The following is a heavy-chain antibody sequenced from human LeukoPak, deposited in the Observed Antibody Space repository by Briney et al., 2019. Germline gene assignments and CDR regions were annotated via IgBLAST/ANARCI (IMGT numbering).Heavy chain of an antibody. CDR3: ARRAGAYSHPYDY. V-gene: IGHV3-23*01. CDR2: ISPSGDIT. J-gene: IGHJ4*02. D-gene: IGHD4/OR15-4a*01. Sequence: GGSLRLSCAASGFIFSSHGMNWVRQAPGKGLEWVSGISPSGDITYYADSVKGRFTISRDNSKNTLYLQMNSLRAEDTAVYYCARRAGAYSHPYDYWGQGTLVTVSS. CDR1: GFIFSSHG.